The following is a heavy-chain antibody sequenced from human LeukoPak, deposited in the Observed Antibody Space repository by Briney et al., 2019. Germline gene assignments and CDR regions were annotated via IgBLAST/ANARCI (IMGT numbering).Heavy chain of an antibody. CDR3: AREDYDILTGYYYYYYGMDV. V-gene: IGHV1-69*13. CDR1: GGTFSSYA. Sequence: GASVKVSCKASGGTFSSYAISWVRQAAGQGLEWMGGIIPIFGTANYAQKFQGRVTITADESTSTAYMELSSLRSEDTAVYYCAREDYDILTGYYYYYYGMDVWGQGTTVTVSS. CDR2: IIPIFGTA. J-gene: IGHJ6*02. D-gene: IGHD3-9*01.